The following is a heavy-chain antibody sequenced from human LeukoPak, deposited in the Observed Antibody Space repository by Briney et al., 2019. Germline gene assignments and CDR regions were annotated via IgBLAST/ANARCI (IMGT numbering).Heavy chain of an antibody. Sequence: SETLSLTCTVSGGSISSSSYYWGWIRQPPGKGLEWIGSIYYSGSTYYNPSLKSRVTISVDTSKNQFSLKLSSVTAADTAVYYCARVDDSSGYGNHYFDYWGRGTLVTVSS. CDR1: GGSISSSSYY. V-gene: IGHV4-39*07. D-gene: IGHD3-22*01. CDR3: ARVDDSSGYGNHYFDY. J-gene: IGHJ4*02. CDR2: IYYSGST.